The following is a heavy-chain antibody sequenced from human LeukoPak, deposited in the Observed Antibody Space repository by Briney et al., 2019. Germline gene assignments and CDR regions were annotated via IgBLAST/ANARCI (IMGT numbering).Heavy chain of an antibody. CDR3: ARDDIAAAGPVDY. Sequence: ASVKVSCKASGYTFTSYYMHWVRQAPGQGLEWMGIINPSGGSTSYAQEFQGRVTMTRDTSTSTVYMELSSLRSENTAVYYCARDDIAAAGPVDYWGQGTLVTASS. CDR1: GYTFTSYY. V-gene: IGHV1-46*03. CDR2: INPSGGST. J-gene: IGHJ4*02. D-gene: IGHD6-13*01.